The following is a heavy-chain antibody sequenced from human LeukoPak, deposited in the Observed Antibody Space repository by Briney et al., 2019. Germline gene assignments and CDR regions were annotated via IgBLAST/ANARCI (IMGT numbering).Heavy chain of an antibody. CDR2: INPNSGGT. Sequence: ASVKVSCKASGYTFTGYYMHWVRQAPGQGLEWMGWINPNSGGTNYAQKFQGRVTMTRDTSISTAYMELSRLRSDDTAVYYCAREGGDIVVVPAAMRSNWFDPWGQGTLVTVSS. CDR3: AREGGDIVVVPAAMRSNWFDP. V-gene: IGHV1-2*02. CDR1: GYTFTGYY. J-gene: IGHJ5*02. D-gene: IGHD2-2*01.